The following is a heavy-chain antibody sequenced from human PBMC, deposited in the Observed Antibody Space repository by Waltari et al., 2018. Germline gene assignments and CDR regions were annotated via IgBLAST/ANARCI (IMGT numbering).Heavy chain of an antibody. J-gene: IGHJ4*02. D-gene: IGHD2-15*01. Sequence: QVQLVQSGAEVKKPGASVKVSCKASGYTFTSYAMHWVRQAPGQRLEWMGWINAGNGNTKYAQKFQGRGTITRDTSASTAYMELSSLRSEDTAVYYCARDRCSGGSCYFDYWGQGTLVTVSS. CDR1: GYTFTSYA. V-gene: IGHV1-3*01. CDR2: INAGNGNT. CDR3: ARDRCSGGSCYFDY.